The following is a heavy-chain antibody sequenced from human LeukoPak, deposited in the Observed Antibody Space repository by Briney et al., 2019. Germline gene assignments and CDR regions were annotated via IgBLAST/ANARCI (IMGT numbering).Heavy chain of an antibody. CDR1: GYSISSGYY. CDR2: IYYSGST. D-gene: IGHD3-22*01. J-gene: IGHJ4*02. Sequence: SETLSLTCTVSGYSISSGYYWGWIRQPPGKGLEWIGYIYYSGSTNYNPSLKSRVTISVDTSKNQFSLKLSSVTAADTAVYYCARASDSSGYSFDYWGQGTLVTVSS. V-gene: IGHV4-61*01. CDR3: ARASDSSGYSFDY.